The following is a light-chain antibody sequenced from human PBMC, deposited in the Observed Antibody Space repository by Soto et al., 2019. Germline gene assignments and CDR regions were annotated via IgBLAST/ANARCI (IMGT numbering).Light chain of an antibody. CDR2: DVS. CDR1: SSDVGGYNY. CDR3: QSYDSSLSGYV. Sequence: QSVLTQPASVSGSPGQSITISCTGTSSDVGGYNYVSWYQQHPGKAPKLMIYDVSNRPSGVSNRFSGSKSGNTASLTISGLQAEDEADYYCQSYDSSLSGYVFGTGTKLTVL. J-gene: IGLJ1*01. V-gene: IGLV2-14*01.